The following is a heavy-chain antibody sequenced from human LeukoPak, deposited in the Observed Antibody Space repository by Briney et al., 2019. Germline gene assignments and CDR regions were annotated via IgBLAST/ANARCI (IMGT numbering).Heavy chain of an antibody. CDR2: ISSSSSYI. CDR3: ARVYGDPFWDFDY. J-gene: IGHJ4*02. CDR1: GFTFSSYS. D-gene: IGHD4-17*01. Sequence: KPGGSLRLSCAASGFTFSSYSMNWVRQAPGKGLEWVSSISSSSSYIYYADSVKGRFTISRDNAKNSLYLQMNSLRAEDTAVYYCARVYGDPFWDFDYWGQGALVTVSS. V-gene: IGHV3-21*01.